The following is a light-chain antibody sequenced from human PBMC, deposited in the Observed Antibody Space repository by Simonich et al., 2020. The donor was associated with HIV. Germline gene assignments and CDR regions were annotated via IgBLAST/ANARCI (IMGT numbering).Light chain of an antibody. CDR1: ALPKEY. J-gene: IGLJ3*02. Sequence: SYELTQPPSVSVSPGQTASITCSGDALPKEYAYWYQQKSGQAPVLVIYEDIKLPSGIPGRVSGSSSGTMATLTISGAQVEDEADYYCYSTDSSGNHRVFGGGTKLTAL. CDR2: EDI. CDR3: YSTDSSGNHRV. V-gene: IGLV3-10*01.